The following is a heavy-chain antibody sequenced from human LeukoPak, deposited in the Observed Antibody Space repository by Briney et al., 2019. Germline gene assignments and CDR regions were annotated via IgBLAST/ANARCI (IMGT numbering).Heavy chain of an antibody. V-gene: IGHV5-51*01. D-gene: IGHD4-17*01. CDR1: GYSFIRYW. J-gene: IGHJ5*02. Sequence: GESRNISCKGSGYSFIRYWIGWVRQMTGKGLEWIGIIFPVDSVTRYSPSFQGQVTISADKSISTAYLQWSSLKASDTAMYYCARQTLTTVTRKFDPWGQGTLVTVSS. CDR2: IFPVDSVT. CDR3: ARQTLTTVTRKFDP.